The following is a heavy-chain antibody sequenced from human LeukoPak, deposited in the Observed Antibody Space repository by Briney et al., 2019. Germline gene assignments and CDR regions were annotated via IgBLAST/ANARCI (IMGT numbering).Heavy chain of an antibody. CDR3: ARQGVATAIDY. CDR2: IYASGNT. Sequence: SETLSLTCTVSGGSISSYYWSWIRQPPGKGLEWIGRIYASGNTNYNPSLKSRVTMSVATSKNLFALKLSSVTAADTAVYYCARQGVATAIDYWGQGTLVTVSS. J-gene: IGHJ4*02. V-gene: IGHV4-4*07. D-gene: IGHD2-21*02. CDR1: GGSISSYY.